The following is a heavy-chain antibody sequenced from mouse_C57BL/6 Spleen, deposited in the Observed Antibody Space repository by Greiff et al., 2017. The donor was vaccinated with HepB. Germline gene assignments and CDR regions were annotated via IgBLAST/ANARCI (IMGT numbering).Heavy chain of an antibody. CDR2: IYPRSGNT. CDR1: GYTFTSYG. CDR3: ARPYSNYVFDY. D-gene: IGHD2-5*01. J-gene: IGHJ2*01. Sequence: VQLVESGAELARPGASVKLSCKASGYTFTSYGISWVKQRTGQGLEWIGEIYPRSGNTYYNEKFKGKATLTADKSSSTAYMERRSLTSEDSAVYFCARPYSNYVFDYWGQGTTLTVSS. V-gene: IGHV1-81*01.